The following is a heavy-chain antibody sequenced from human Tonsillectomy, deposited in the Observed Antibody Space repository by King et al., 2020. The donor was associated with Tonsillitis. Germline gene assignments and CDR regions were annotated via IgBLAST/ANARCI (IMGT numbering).Heavy chain of an antibody. CDR2: INHSGST. V-gene: IGHV4-34*01. Sequence: VQLQQWGAGLLKPSETLSLTCAVYGGSFSGYYWSWIRQPPGKGLEWIGEINHSGSTNYNPSLKSRVTISVDTSKNQFSLKLSSVTAAETAVYYCARMSHWSGYLLYYMDVWGKGTTVTVSS. CDR3: ARMSHWSGYLLYYMDV. D-gene: IGHD3-3*01. J-gene: IGHJ6*03. CDR1: GGSFSGYY.